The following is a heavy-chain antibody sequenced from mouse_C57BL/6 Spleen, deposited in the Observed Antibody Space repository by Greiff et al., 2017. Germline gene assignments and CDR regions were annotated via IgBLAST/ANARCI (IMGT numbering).Heavy chain of an antibody. CDR2: IDPSDSYT. J-gene: IGHJ4*01. V-gene: IGHV1-69*01. Sequence: QVQLQQPGAELVMPGASVKLSCKASGYTFTSYWMHWVKQRPGQGLEWIGEIDPSDSYTNYNQKFKGKSTLTVDKSSSTAYMQLSSLTSEDSAVYYCARRDGRGAMDYWGQGTSGTVSS. CDR3: ARRDGRGAMDY. D-gene: IGHD1-1*01. CDR1: GYTFTSYW.